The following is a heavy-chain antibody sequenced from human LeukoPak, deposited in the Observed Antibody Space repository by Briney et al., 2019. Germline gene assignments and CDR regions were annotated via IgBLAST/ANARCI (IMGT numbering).Heavy chain of an antibody. V-gene: IGHV1-2*02. J-gene: IGHJ5*02. Sequence: SVKVYCQSSRYTFTGSFMLWVRHPPVQGREWMGWINPDNGGTNYAQKFQGRVTMTRDTSISTAYMELSRLRSDDKAGYYCARLGDCTNGLCFFPENWFAPWHQGTLVTVSS. CDR2: INPDNGGT. CDR3: ARLGDCTNGLCFFPENWFAP. D-gene: IGHD2-8*01. CDR1: RYTFTGSF.